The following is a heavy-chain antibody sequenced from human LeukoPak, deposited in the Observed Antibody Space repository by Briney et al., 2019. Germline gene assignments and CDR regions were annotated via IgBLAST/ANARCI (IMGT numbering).Heavy chain of an antibody. D-gene: IGHD3-22*01. CDR2: IRYDGSNK. CDR3: AKELNYYDSSGYSHY. J-gene: IGHJ4*02. Sequence: PGGSLRLSCAASGFTFSSYGMHWVRQAPGKGLEWVAFIRYDGSNKYYADSVKGRFTISRDNSKNTLYLQMNSLRAEDTAVYYCAKELNYYDSSGYSHYWGQGTLVTVSS. V-gene: IGHV3-30*02. CDR1: GFTFSSYG.